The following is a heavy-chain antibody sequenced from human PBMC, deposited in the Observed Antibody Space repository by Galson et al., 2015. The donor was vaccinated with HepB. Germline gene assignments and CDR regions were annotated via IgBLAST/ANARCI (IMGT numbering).Heavy chain of an antibody. J-gene: IGHJ6*02. V-gene: IGHV3-23*05. D-gene: IGHD3-10*01. Sequence: SLRLSCAASGFIFSGYAMSWVRQAPGKGPEWVSVISTSGATTHYADSVKGRFTISRDNSKNTLYLQMNSLRAEDTAVYYCAKWDVGGSGNFYYYYGMGVWGQGTTVTVSS. CDR3: AKWDVGGSGNFYYYYGMGV. CDR1: GFIFSGYA. CDR2: ISTSGATT.